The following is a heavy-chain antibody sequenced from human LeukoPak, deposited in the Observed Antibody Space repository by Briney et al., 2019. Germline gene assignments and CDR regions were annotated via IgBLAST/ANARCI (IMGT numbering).Heavy chain of an antibody. CDR2: INHSGST. J-gene: IGHJ3*02. Sequence: SETLSLTCAVSGGSFSGCNYSWSCHRPRPGLGWIGEINHSGSTNYNPSLKSRVTISVDTSKIQFSLKLRSVTAADTAVYYCARGSGIDAFDIWGQGTMVTVSP. V-gene: IGHV4-34*01. CDR3: ARGSGIDAFDI. D-gene: IGHD1-26*01. CDR1: GGSFSGCN.